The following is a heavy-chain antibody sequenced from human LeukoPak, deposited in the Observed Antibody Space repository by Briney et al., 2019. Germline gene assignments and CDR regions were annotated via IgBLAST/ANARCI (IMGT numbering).Heavy chain of an antibody. V-gene: IGHV4-59*01. J-gene: IGHJ5*02. CDR1: GGSISSYY. CDR3: ARGTRYYDSSGYYGWFDP. D-gene: IGHD3-22*01. CDR2: IYYSGST. Sequence: SETLSLTCTVSGGSISSYYWSWIRQPPGKGLECLGYIYYSGSTNYNPSLKSRVTISVDTSKNQFSLKLSSVTAADTAVYYCARGTRYYDSSGYYGWFDPWGQGTLVTVSS.